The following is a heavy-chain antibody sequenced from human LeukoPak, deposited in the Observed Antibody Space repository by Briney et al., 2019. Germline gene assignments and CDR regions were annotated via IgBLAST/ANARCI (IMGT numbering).Heavy chain of an antibody. CDR3: ASTSKYIGSGRDDSFDI. J-gene: IGHJ3*02. V-gene: IGHV4-30-2*05. Sequence: SETLSLTCAVSGGSISSGGYSWSWIRQPPGKGLEWIGYTYHSGSTYYNPSLKSRVTISADPSKSQFSLKMSSVTAADTALYYCASTSKYIGSGRDDSFDIWGQGTMVTVSS. D-gene: IGHD3-10*01. CDR2: TYHSGST. CDR1: GGSISSGGYS.